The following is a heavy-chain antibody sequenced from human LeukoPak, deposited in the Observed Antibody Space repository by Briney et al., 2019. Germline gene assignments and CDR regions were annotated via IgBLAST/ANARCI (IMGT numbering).Heavy chain of an antibody. CDR3: ARAAVVVPAAKAGWYYYYYMDV. D-gene: IGHD2-2*01. CDR1: GFTFSSYW. V-gene: IGHV3-7*01. Sequence: AGGSLRLSCAASGFTFSSYWMSWVRQAPGKGLEWVANIKQDGSEKYYVDSVKGRFTISRDNAKSSLYLQMNSLRAEDTAVYYCARAAVVVPAAKAGWYYYYYMDVWGKGTTVTVSS. CDR2: IKQDGSEK. J-gene: IGHJ6*03.